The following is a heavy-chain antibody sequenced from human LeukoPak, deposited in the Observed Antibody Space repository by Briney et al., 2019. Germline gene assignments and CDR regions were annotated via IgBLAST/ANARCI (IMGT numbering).Heavy chain of an antibody. CDR2: ISGGGDIT. D-gene: IGHD2-2*01. CDR1: GFTFSSYA. V-gene: IGHV3-23*01. Sequence: GGSLRLSCAASGFTFSSYAMSWVRQAPGKGLVWVSAISGGGDITHYADSVKGRFTISRDNSKNTLYLQMNSLRAEDTAVYYCAKFVPAAIWYYYGMDVWGQGTTVTVSS. CDR3: AKFVPAAIWYYYGMDV. J-gene: IGHJ6*02.